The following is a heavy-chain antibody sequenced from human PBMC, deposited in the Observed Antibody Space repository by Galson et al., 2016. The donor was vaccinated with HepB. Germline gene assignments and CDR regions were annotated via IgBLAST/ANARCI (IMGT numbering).Heavy chain of an antibody. CDR1: GYRFHTHW. CDR2: VFPNDAST. D-gene: IGHD3-10*01. J-gene: IGHJ4*02. Sequence: QSGAEVKAPGESLKISCQGSGYRFHTHWIAWVRQMPGKGLEWMGMVFPNDASTRYSPSLQGQVTISADKSLSVAYLQWSSLRASDGAMYYCARQTSEGSFDYWGQGTLVSVST. CDR3: ARQTSEGSFDY. V-gene: IGHV5-51*01.